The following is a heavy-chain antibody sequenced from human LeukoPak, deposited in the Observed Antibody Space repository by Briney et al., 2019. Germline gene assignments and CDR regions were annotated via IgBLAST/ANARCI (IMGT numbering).Heavy chain of an antibody. V-gene: IGHV3-23*01. CDR3: ARIGRPMVRGVIDYFDY. CDR1: GFTFSSYG. D-gene: IGHD3-10*01. J-gene: IGHJ4*02. Sequence: GGTLRLSCAASGFTFSSYGMSWVRQAPGKGLEWVSAISGSGGSTYYADSVKGRFTISRDNSKNTLYLQMNSLRAEDTAVYYCARIGRPMVRGVIDYFDYWGQGTLVTVSS. CDR2: ISGSGGST.